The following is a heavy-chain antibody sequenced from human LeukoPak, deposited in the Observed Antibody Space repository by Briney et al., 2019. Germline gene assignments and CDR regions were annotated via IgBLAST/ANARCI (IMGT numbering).Heavy chain of an antibody. V-gene: IGHV6-1*01. J-gene: IGHJ6*04. CDR3: ARDIVVVPAAHDYYYYYGMDV. Sequence: SQTLSLTCAISGDSVSSNSAAWNWIRQSPSRGLEWLGRTYYRSKWYNDYAVSVKSRITINPDTSKNQFSLQLNSVTPEDTAVYYYARDIVVVPAAHDYYYYYGMDVWGKGTTVTVSS. D-gene: IGHD2-2*01. CDR1: GDSVSSNSAA. CDR2: TYYRSKWYN.